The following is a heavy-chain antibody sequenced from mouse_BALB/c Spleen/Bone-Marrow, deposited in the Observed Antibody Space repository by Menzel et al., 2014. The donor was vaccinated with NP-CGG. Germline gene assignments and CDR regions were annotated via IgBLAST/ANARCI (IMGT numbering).Heavy chain of an antibody. J-gene: IGHJ4*01. V-gene: IGHV2-6-7*01. CDR3: AREGPYGNYAMDY. CDR1: GFSLTGYG. CDR2: IWGDGST. D-gene: IGHD2-10*02. Sequence: VQLQQSGPGLVAPSQSLSIPCTVSGFSLTGYGLNWVRQPPGKGLEWLGMIWGDGSTDYNSALKSRLSISKDNSKSQVFLKMNSLQTDDTARYYCAREGPYGNYAMDYWGQGTSVTVSS.